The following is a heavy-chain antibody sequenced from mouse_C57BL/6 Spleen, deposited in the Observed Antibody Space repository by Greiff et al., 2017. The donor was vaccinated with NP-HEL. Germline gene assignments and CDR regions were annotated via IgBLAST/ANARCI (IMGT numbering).Heavy chain of an antibody. D-gene: IGHD1-1*01. CDR1: GFTFSSYG. CDR2: ISSGGSYN. CDR3: ARDTEYGRSSWFDY. J-gene: IGHJ3*01. V-gene: IGHV5-6*01. Sequence: VQLKESGGDLVKPGGSLKLSCAASGFTFSSYGMSWVRQTPDKRLEWVATISSGGSYNDYPDSVKGRFTISRDNAKNTLYLQMSRLKAEETAMYYCARDTEYGRSSWFDYWGQGTLVTVSA.